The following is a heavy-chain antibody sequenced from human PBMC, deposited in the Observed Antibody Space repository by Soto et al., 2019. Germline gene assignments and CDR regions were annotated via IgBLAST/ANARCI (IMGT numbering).Heavy chain of an antibody. D-gene: IGHD3-22*01. CDR1: GGSISSGGYY. V-gene: IGHV4-31*03. J-gene: IGHJ6*02. Sequence: QVQLQESGPGLVKPSQTLSLTCTVSGGSISSGGYYWSWIRQHPGKGLEWIGYIYYSGSTYYNPSRKSRVTISVDTSKNQFSLKLSSVTAADTAVYYCARDRPEDSSGYAYGMDVWGQGTTVTVSS. CDR3: ARDRPEDSSGYAYGMDV. CDR2: IYYSGST.